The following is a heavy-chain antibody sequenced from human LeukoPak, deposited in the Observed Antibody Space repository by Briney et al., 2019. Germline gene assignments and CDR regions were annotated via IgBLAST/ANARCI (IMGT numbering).Heavy chain of an antibody. CDR2: ISAYNGNT. CDR1: GYTFTSYG. CDR3: ARIPGYCSRTSCSWVWAFDY. Sequence: GASVKVSCKASGYTFTSYGISWVRQAPGQGREGRGGISAYNGNTNYAQKLQGRVTMTTDTSTSTAYMELRSLRSDDTAVYYCARIPGYCSRTSCSWVWAFDYWGQGTLVTVSS. J-gene: IGHJ4*02. V-gene: IGHV1-18*01. D-gene: IGHD2-2*01.